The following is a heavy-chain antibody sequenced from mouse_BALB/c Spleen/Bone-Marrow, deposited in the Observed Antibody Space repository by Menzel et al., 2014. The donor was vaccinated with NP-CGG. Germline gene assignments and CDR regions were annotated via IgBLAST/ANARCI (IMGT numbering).Heavy chain of an antibody. V-gene: IGHV4-1*02. CDR2: INPDSSTI. CDR3: SRLYYYGNFAY. Sequence: DVMLVESGGGLVQPGGSLKLSCAASGFDFSSYWMSWVRQAPGKGLEWIGEINPDSSTINYTPSLKDKFIISRDNAKNTLYLQMSKVRSEDTALYYCSRLYYYGNFAYWGQGTLVTVSA. J-gene: IGHJ3*01. CDR1: GFDFSSYW. D-gene: IGHD1-1*01.